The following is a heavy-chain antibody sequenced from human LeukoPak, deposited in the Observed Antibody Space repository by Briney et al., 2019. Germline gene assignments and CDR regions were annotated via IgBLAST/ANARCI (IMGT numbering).Heavy chain of an antibody. CDR2: IYYGGST. Sequence: PSETLSLTCTVSGGSISSYYWSWIRQPPGKGLEWIGYIYYGGSTYYNPSLKSRVTISVDTSKNQFSLKLSSVTAADTAVYYCARETKGYSNFDYWGQGTLVTVSS. D-gene: IGHD4-11*01. CDR1: GGSISSYY. V-gene: IGHV4-59*12. J-gene: IGHJ4*02. CDR3: ARETKGYSNFDY.